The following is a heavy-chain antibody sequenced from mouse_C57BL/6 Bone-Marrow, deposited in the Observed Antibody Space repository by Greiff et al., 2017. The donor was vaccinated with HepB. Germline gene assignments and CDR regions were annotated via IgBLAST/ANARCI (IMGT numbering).Heavy chain of an antibody. CDR3: AIRGIYYYGSSYWFAY. CDR1: GFNIKDYY. D-gene: IGHD1-1*01. V-gene: IGHV14-2*01. CDR2: IDPEDGDT. J-gene: IGHJ3*01. Sequence: EVKLQQSGAELVKPGASVKLSCTASGFNIKDYYMHWVKQRTEQGLEWIGRIDPEDGDTKYAPKFQGKATITADTSSNTAYLQLSSLTSEDTAVYYCAIRGIYYYGSSYWFAYWGQGTLVTVSA.